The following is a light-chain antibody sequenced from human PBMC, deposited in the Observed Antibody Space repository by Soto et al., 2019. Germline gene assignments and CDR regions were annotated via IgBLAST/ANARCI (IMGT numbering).Light chain of an antibody. CDR3: GTWDYSVTAFV. CDR2: TNN. Sequence: QAVVTQPPSVSAAPGEKVTISCSGRTSNIVNNFVSWYRQLPGAAPHLLIHTNNKRPSGVSDRFSGSKSGSSATLGITGLQPGDEEHYYCGTWDYSVTAFVFGGGTKVTVL. J-gene: IGLJ2*01. V-gene: IGLV1-51*01. CDR1: TSNIVNNF.